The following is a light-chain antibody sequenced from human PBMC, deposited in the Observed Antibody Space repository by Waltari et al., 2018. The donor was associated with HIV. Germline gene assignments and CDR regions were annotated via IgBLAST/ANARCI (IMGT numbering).Light chain of an antibody. V-gene: IGLV1-36*01. CDR3: AAWDDSLNGYV. CDR1: SPNLGSNA. CDR2: YDD. Sequence: QSVLTQPPSVSEAPRQRVTLSCSGSSPNLGSNAVNWYQQVPGKASKLLIYYDDLLSSRVSDRFSGSKAGTSAYLAIRGLQSEDEADYYCAAWDDSLNGYVFGSGTKVTVL. J-gene: IGLJ1*01.